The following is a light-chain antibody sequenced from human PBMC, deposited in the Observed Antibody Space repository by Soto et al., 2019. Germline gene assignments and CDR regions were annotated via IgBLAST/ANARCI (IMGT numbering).Light chain of an antibody. CDR1: QSISTY. Sequence: EIVLTQSPATLSLSPGERAPFSCRASQSISTYLAWYQQKPGQAPRLLIYGASSRATGIPDRFSGSGSGTDFTLTISRLEPEDFAVYYCQQYDSSPKTFGQGTKVDIK. CDR2: GAS. J-gene: IGKJ1*01. CDR3: QQYDSSPKT. V-gene: IGKV3-20*01.